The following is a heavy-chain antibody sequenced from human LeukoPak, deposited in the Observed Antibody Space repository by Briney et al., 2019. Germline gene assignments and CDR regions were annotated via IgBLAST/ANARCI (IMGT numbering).Heavy chain of an antibody. V-gene: IGHV1-2*02. CDR2: INPNSGGT. CDR1: GYTFTGYY. D-gene: IGHD2-2*01. J-gene: IGHJ4*02. Sequence: ASVKVSCKASGYTFTGYYMHWVRQAPGQGLEGMGWINPNSGGTNYAQKFQGRVTMTRDTSISTAYMELSRLRSDDTAVYYCARGTYCSSTSCYPLFDYWGQGTLVTVSS. CDR3: ARGTYCSSTSCYPLFDY.